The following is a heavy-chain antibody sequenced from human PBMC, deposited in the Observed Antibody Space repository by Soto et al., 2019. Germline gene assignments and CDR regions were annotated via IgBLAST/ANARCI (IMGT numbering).Heavy chain of an antibody. J-gene: IGHJ5*02. V-gene: IGHV4-34*01. CDR2: INHSGNT. CDR3: ARGGEGRYCSSPSCNAYWFDP. CDR1: GGSFSDYY. D-gene: IGHD2-2*01. Sequence: QVQLPQWGAGLLKPSETLSLTCAVYGGSFSDYYWTWIRQPPGKGPEWIGEINHSGNTNYNPSLKSRVTISVETSKNQFSLKLRSVTAADTAVYYCARGGEGRYCSSPSCNAYWFDPWGQGTLVTVSS.